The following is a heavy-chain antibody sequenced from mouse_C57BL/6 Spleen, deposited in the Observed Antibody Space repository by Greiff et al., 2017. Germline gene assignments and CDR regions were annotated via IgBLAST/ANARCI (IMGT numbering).Heavy chain of an antibody. CDR1: GYAFSSYW. J-gene: IGHJ4*01. Sequence: VQLQQSGAELVKPGASVKISCKASGYAFSSYWMNWVKQRPGKGLEWIGQIYPGDGDTNYNGKFKGKATLTADKSSSTAYMQLSSLTSEDSAVYFCAREADYPYAMDYWGQGTSVTVSS. CDR2: IYPGDGDT. CDR3: AREADYPYAMDY. V-gene: IGHV1-80*01. D-gene: IGHD2-4*01.